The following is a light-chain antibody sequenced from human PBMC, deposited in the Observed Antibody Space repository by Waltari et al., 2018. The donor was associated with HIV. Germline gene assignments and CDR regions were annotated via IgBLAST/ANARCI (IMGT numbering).Light chain of an antibody. CDR2: DTK. Sequence: QSVLTQPPSVSGAPGQRVTISCTGSSSNIGAGYEVHWYQQLPGTGPKLLIYDTKNRPPGVPDRFSGSKSGTSASLAITGLQAEDEADYYGQSYDSSLSGVLFGGGTKLTVL. V-gene: IGLV1-40*01. CDR3: QSYDSSLSGVL. J-gene: IGLJ2*01. CDR1: SSNIGAGYE.